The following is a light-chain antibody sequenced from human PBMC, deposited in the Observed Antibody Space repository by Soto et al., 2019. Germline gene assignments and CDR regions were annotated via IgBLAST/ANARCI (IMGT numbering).Light chain of an antibody. CDR3: QQSYSTLPWT. J-gene: IGKJ1*01. Sequence: PSSLSASVGDRVTITCRASQSISSYLNWYQQKPGKAPKLLIYAASNLQSGVPSRFSGSGSGTDFTLTISSLQPEDFATYYCQQSYSTLPWTFGQGTKVDIK. CDR2: AAS. CDR1: QSISSY. V-gene: IGKV1-39*01.